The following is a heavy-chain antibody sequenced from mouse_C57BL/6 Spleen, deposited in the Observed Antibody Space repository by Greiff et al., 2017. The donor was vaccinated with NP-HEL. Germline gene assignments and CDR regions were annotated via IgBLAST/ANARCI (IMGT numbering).Heavy chain of an antibody. J-gene: IGHJ3*01. D-gene: IGHD1-1*01. CDR2: IDPEDGET. Sequence: EVKLVESGAELVKPGASVKLSCTASGFNIKDYYMHWVKQRTEQGLEWIGRIDPEDGETKYAPKFQGKATITADTSSNTAYLQLSSLTSEDTAVYYCARLEGGYYGSSYWFAYWGQGTLVTVSA. CDR1: GFNIKDYY. V-gene: IGHV14-2*01. CDR3: ARLEGGYYGSSYWFAY.